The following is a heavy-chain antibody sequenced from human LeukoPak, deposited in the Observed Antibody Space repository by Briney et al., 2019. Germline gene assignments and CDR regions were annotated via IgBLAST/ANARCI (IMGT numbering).Heavy chain of an antibody. CDR1: GGSISSFY. Sequence: SETLSLTCTVSGGSISSFYWGWIRQPPGKGLEWIGSIYYSGSPYYNPSLKSRVTISVDTSKNQFSLRLSSVTAADTAVYYRARQKAEQWLVLYYWGQGTLVTVSS. V-gene: IGHV4-39*01. J-gene: IGHJ4*02. D-gene: IGHD6-19*01. CDR2: IYYSGSP. CDR3: ARQKAEQWLVLYY.